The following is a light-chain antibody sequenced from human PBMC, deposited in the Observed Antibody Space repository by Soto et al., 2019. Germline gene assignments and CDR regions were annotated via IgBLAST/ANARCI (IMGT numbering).Light chain of an antibody. CDR2: DVS. Sequence: DIQMAESPSTLSASVGERVTITCRASQSIRYCLAWHQQKPGKAPQVLIYDVSTLQKGVPSRFSGSGFGTEFTLNISSLQPDDFATYYCQQYHGFPYTFGLGTKVDIK. J-gene: IGKJ2*01. CDR3: QQYHGFPYT. V-gene: IGKV1-5*01. CDR1: QSIRYC.